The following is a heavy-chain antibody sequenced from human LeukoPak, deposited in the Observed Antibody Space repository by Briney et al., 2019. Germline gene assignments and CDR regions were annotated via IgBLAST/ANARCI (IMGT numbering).Heavy chain of an antibody. D-gene: IGHD6-19*01. J-gene: IGHJ6*02. V-gene: IGHV3-66*02. Sequence: GGSLRLSCAASGFTASSNYMSWVRQAPGKGLEWVSVIYSGGSTYYADSVKGRFTISRDNSKNTLYLQMTSLRAEDTAVYYCARDKGWALGMDVWGQGTTVTVSS. CDR2: IYSGGST. CDR1: GFTASSNY. CDR3: ARDKGWALGMDV.